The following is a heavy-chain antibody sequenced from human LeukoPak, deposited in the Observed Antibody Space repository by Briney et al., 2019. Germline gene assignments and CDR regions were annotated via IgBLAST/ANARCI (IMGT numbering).Heavy chain of an antibody. CDR1: GYTFTSYG. V-gene: IGHV1-18*01. CDR3: ARQILAPTTVVTPGGRYFDY. D-gene: IGHD4-23*01. J-gene: IGHJ4*02. Sequence: ASVRVSCKASGYTFTSYGISWVRQAPGQGLEWMERISAYNGNTNYAQNLQGRVTMTTDTSTSAAYMELRSLRSDDTAVYYCARQILAPTTVVTPGGRYFDYWGQGTLVTVSS. CDR2: ISAYNGNT.